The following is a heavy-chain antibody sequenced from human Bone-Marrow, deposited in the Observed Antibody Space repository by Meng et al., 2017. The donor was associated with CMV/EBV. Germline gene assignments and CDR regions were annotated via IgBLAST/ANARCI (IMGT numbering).Heavy chain of an antibody. Sequence: SETLSLTCTVSGGSISSSSYYWGWIRQPPGKGLEWIGSIYYSWSTYYNPSLKSRVTISVDTSKNQFSLKLSSVTAADTAVYYCASEDIVVVPAARGHWFDPWGQGTLVTVSS. V-gene: IGHV4-39*07. CDR3: ASEDIVVVPAARGHWFDP. J-gene: IGHJ5*02. CDR1: GGSISSSSYY. CDR2: IYYSWST. D-gene: IGHD2-2*01.